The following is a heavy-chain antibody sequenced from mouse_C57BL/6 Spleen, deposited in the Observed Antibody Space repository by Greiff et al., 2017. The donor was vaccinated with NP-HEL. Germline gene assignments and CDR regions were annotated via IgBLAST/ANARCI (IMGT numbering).Heavy chain of an antibody. J-gene: IGHJ3*01. D-gene: IGHD1-1*01. CDR1: GFSLTSYG. CDR3: ARKYYGSSSAWFAY. V-gene: IGHV2-2*01. Sequence: VKLMESGPGLVQPSQSLSITCTVSGFSLTSYGVHWVRQSPGKGLEWLGVIWSGGSTDYNAAFISRLSISKDNSKSQVFFKMNSLQADDTAIYYCARKYYGSSSAWFAYWGQGTLVTVSA. CDR2: IWSGGST.